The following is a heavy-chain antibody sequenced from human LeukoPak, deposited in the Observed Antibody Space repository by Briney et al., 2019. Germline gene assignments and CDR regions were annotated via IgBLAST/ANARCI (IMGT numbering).Heavy chain of an antibody. CDR2: ISSSGSTT. D-gene: IGHD6-13*01. V-gene: IGHV3-23*01. CDR1: GFTFSSYA. CDR3: AKAGGAAGPIV. J-gene: IGHJ4*02. Sequence: GGSLRLSCAASGFTFSSYAMSWVRQAPGRGLEWVSAISSSGSTTYFADSVKGRFTISRDNPKNTLYLQMNSLRAEDTAVYYCAKAGGAAGPIVWGQGTLVTVSS.